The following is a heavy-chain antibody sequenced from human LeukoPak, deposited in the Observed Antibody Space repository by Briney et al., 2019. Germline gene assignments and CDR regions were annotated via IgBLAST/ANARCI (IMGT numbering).Heavy chain of an antibody. Sequence: GGSLRLSCAASGFTFSSYAMSWVRQAPGKGLEWVSALSDSGGSTYYADSVKGRFTISRDNSKNTLYLQMNSLRAEDTAVYYCTKEVVEAAQGYFSSAMDVWGQGTTVTVSS. CDR1: GFTFSSYA. D-gene: IGHD2-2*01. CDR2: LSDSGGST. CDR3: TKEVVEAAQGYFSSAMDV. J-gene: IGHJ6*02. V-gene: IGHV3-23*01.